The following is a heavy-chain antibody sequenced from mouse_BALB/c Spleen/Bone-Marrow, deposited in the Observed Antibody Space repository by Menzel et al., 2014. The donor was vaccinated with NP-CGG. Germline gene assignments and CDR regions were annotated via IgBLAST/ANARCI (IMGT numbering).Heavy chain of an antibody. CDR3: ARDGYDDY. CDR1: GFTFTDYY. D-gene: IGHD2-2*01. Sequence: DVKLQESGGGLVQPGGSLRLPCATSGFTFTDYYMSWVRQPPGKALEWLGFIRNKANGYTTEYSASVKGRFTISRDNSQSILYLQMNTLRAEDSATYYCARDGYDDYWGQGTTLTVSS. CDR2: IRNKANGYTT. J-gene: IGHJ2*01. V-gene: IGHV7-3*02.